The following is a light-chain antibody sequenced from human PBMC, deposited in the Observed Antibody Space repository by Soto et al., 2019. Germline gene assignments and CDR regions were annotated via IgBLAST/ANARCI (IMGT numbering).Light chain of an antibody. CDR2: GAS. J-gene: IGKJ1*01. V-gene: IGKV3-15*01. CDR3: QQYNNWPPWT. CDR1: QSVSSN. Sequence: EIVMTQSPATLSVSPGERATLSCRASQSVSSNLAWYQQKPGQAPRLLIYGASTRATGIPARFSGSGSGTEDTLTISSIQSADFAVYYCQQYNNWPPWTFGQGTKVEIK.